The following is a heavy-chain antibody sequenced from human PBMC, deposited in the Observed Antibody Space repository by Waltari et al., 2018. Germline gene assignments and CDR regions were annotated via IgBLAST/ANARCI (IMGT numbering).Heavy chain of an antibody. Sequence: QVQLVQSGAEVKKPGASVKVSCKASGYTFPGYYIPWVRRAPGQGLEWMGWINPNSGGTNYAQKFQGRVTMTRDTSISTAYMELSRLRSDDTAVYYCARVVTGGNWYFDLWGRGTLVTVSS. CDR3: ARVVTGGNWYFDL. CDR2: INPNSGGT. D-gene: IGHD1-20*01. V-gene: IGHV1-2*02. CDR1: GYTFPGYY. J-gene: IGHJ2*01.